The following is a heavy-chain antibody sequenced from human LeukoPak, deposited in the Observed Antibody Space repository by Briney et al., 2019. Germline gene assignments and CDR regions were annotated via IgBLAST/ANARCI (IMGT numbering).Heavy chain of an antibody. Sequence: SETLSLTCAVYGGSFSGYYWSWIRQPPGKGLEWIGEINHSGSTNYNPSLKSRVTISVDTSKNQFSLKLSSVTAADTAVYYCARDIMVRGVTTDAFDIWGQGTMVTVSS. CDR3: ARDIMVRGVTTDAFDI. CDR1: GGSFSGYY. V-gene: IGHV4-34*01. D-gene: IGHD3-10*01. J-gene: IGHJ3*02. CDR2: INHSGST.